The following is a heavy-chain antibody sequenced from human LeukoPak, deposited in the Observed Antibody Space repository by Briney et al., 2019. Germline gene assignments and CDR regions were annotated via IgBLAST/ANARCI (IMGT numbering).Heavy chain of an antibody. V-gene: IGHV3-66*01. Sequence: GGSLRLSCAASGFTVSSNYMNWVRQAPGKGLEWVSIIYSGGSTYYADSVKGRFTISRENSKNTLYLQMNSLRAEDTAVYYCARVVGSSGYYYYYYYMDVWGKGTTVTISS. CDR1: GFTVSSNY. CDR2: IYSGGST. CDR3: ARVVGSSGYYYYYYYMDV. D-gene: IGHD3-22*01. J-gene: IGHJ6*03.